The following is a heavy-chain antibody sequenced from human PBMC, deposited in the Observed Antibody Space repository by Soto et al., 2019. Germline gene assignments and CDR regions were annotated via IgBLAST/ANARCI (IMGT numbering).Heavy chain of an antibody. V-gene: IGHV1-69*13. CDR3: ARHHDYGDLELDY. Sequence: SVKVSCKASGGTFSSYAISWVRQAPGQGLEWMGGIIPIFGTANYAQKFQGRVTITADESTSTAYMELSSLRSEDTAVYYCARHHDYGDLELDYWGQGTLVTVSS. J-gene: IGHJ4*02. CDR2: IIPIFGTA. CDR1: GGTFSSYA. D-gene: IGHD4-17*01.